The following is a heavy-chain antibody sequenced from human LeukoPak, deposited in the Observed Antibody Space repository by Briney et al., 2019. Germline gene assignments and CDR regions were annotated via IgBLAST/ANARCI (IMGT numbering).Heavy chain of an antibody. J-gene: IGHJ2*01. Sequence: SETLSLTCAVYGGSFSGYYWSWIRQPPGKGLEWIGEINHSGSTNYNPSLKSRVTKSVDTSKNQFSLKLSSVTAADTAVYYCARGRRITMVRGARYFDLWGRGTLVTVSS. V-gene: IGHV4-34*01. CDR1: GGSFSGYY. CDR3: ARGRRITMVRGARYFDL. D-gene: IGHD3-10*01. CDR2: INHSGST.